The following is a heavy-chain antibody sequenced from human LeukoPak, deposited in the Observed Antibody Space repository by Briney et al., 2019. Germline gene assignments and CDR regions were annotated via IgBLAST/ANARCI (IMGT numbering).Heavy chain of an antibody. CDR3: ASAFLDPMDV. Sequence: GGSLRLSCAASAFTFSSYWMHWVRQAPGKGLVWVSRVNSDGSSTSYADSVKGRFTISRDNAKNTLYLQMNSLRAEDTAVYYCASAFLDPMDVWGQGTTVTVSS. CDR1: AFTFSSYW. CDR2: VNSDGSST. V-gene: IGHV3-74*01. D-gene: IGHD3-3*02. J-gene: IGHJ6*02.